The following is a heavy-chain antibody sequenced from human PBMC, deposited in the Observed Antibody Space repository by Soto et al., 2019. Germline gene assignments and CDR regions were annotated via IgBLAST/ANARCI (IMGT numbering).Heavy chain of an antibody. CDR1: GYTFTSYG. D-gene: IGHD6-13*01. Sequence: ASVKVSCKASGYTFTSYGISWVRQAPGQGLEWMGWINPNSGGTNYAQKFQGWVTMTRDTSISTAYMELSRLRSDDTAVYYCASSSSWYDGMDVWGQGTTVTVSS. V-gene: IGHV1-2*04. J-gene: IGHJ6*02. CDR3: ASSSSWYDGMDV. CDR2: INPNSGGT.